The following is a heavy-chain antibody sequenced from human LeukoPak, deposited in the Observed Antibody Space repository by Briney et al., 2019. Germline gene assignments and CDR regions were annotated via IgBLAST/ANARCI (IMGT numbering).Heavy chain of an antibody. CDR3: ARGRTMVRGVIIARRFDP. CDR1: GGSFSGYY. CDR2: INHSGST. V-gene: IGHV4-34*01. J-gene: IGHJ5*02. Sequence: SETLSLTCAVYGGSFSGYYWSWIRQPPGKGLEWIGEINHSGSTNYNPSLKSRVTISVDTSKNQFSLKLSSVTAADTAVYYCARGRTMVRGVIIARRFDPWGQGTLVTVSS. D-gene: IGHD3-10*01.